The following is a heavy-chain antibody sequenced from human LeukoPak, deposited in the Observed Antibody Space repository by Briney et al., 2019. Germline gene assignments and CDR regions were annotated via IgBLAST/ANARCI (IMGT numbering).Heavy chain of an antibody. CDR2: ISSSSSYI. D-gene: IGHD6-6*01. J-gene: IGHJ4*02. CDR1: GFTFSSYS. V-gene: IGHV3-21*01. CDR3: AREAAARPPYYFDY. Sequence: GGSLRLSCAASGFTFSSYSMNWVRQAPGKGLEWVSSISSSSSYIYYADSVKGRFTISRDNAKNSLYLQMNSLRAEDTAVYYCAREAAARPPYYFDYWGQGTLVTVSS.